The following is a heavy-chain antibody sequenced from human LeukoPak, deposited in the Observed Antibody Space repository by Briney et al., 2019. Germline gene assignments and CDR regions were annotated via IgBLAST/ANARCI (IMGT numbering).Heavy chain of an antibody. CDR1: GFTFSSYG. CDR2: ISYDGSNK. V-gene: IGHV3-30*18. CDR3: ANGRSYYYDSSGYLGVGDY. Sequence: PGGSLRLSCAASGFTFSSYGMHWVGQAPGKGLEWVAVISYDGSNKYYADSVKGRFTISRDNSKNTLYLQMNSLRAEDTAVYYCANGRSYYYDSSGYLGVGDYWGQGTLVTVSS. J-gene: IGHJ4*02. D-gene: IGHD3-22*01.